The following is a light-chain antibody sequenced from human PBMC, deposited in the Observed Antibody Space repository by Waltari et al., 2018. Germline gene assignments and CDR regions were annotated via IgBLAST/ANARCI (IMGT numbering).Light chain of an antibody. CDR2: EVS. V-gene: IGLV2-8*01. CDR1: SSDVGGSHY. J-gene: IGLJ2*01. Sequence: QSALTQPPSASGSPGQPVPISCTRTSSDVGGSHYSSWYQQHPGKAPKLMIYEVSKRPSGVPVRFSGSKSGNTASLTVSGLQAEDEADYYCSSYAGSNNLVFGGGTKLTVL. CDR3: SSYAGSNNLV.